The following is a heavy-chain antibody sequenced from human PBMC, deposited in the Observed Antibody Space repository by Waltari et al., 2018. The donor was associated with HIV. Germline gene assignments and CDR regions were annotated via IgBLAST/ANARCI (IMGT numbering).Heavy chain of an antibody. CDR2: LWYDGSNN. CDR3: ARDSDASSWYF. J-gene: IGHJ4*02. CDR1: GFTFSNYG. V-gene: IGHV3-33*01. D-gene: IGHD6-13*01. Sequence: QVQLVESGGGVVQPGRSLRLSCAASGFTFSNYGMHWVRQAPGKGWERLQCLWYDGSNNNESDSVKGRFTISRDNSKNTLYLQMNSLRAEDTAVYYCARDSDASSWYFGGQGTLVTVSS.